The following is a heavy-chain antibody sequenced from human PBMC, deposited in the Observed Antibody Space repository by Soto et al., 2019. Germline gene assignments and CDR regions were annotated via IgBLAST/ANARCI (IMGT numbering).Heavy chain of an antibody. D-gene: IGHD2-2*01. V-gene: IGHV3-9*01. CDR3: AKDKGGEDIVVVPAATSGRYYYYYGMDV. CDR2: ISWNSGSI. CDR1: GFTFDDYA. J-gene: IGHJ6*02. Sequence: PGGSLRLSCAASGFTFDDYAMHWVRQAPGKGLEWVSGISWNSGSIGYADSVKGRFTISRDNAKSSLHLQRNSLRAEETALYYCAKDKGGEDIVVVPAATSGRYYYYYGMDVWGQGTTVTVSS.